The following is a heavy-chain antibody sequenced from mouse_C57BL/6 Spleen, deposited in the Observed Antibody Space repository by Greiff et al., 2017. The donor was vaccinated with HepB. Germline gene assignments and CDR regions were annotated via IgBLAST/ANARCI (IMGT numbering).Heavy chain of an antibody. Sequence: EVHLQQSGPVLVKPGASVKMPCKASGYTFTDYYMNWVKQSHGKSLEWIGVINPYNGGTSYNQKFKGKATLTVDKSSSTAYMELNSLTSEDSAVYYCARSGYYGGFYAMDYWGQGTSVTVSS. CDR3: ARSGYYGGFYAMDY. CDR1: GYTFTDYY. J-gene: IGHJ4*01. CDR2: INPYNGGT. D-gene: IGHD1-1*01. V-gene: IGHV1-19*01.